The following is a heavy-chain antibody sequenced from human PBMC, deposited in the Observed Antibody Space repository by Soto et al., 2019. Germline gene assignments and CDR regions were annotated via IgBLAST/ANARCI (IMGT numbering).Heavy chain of an antibody. J-gene: IGHJ5*02. CDR1: GYTFTSYD. D-gene: IGHD1-1*01. V-gene: IGHV1-8*01. Sequence: QVQLVQSGAEVTKPGASVKVSCKASGYTFTSYDINWVRQATGQGLEWMGRMNPNNGNTAYAQKFQGRVTMTRTTSISTAYMELSSLRSEDTAVYYCARGADNWNDGYWFDPWGQGTLVTVSS. CDR3: ARGADNWNDGYWFDP. CDR2: MNPNNGNT.